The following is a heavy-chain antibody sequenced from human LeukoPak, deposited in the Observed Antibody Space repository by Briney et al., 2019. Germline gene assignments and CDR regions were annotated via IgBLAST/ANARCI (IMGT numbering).Heavy chain of an antibody. CDR1: GFTFSSYE. D-gene: IGHD2-8*01. CDR3: ARLTRVYYFFDY. V-gene: IGHV3-48*03. Sequence: GGSLRLSCAASGFTFSSYEMNWVRQAPGKGLEWVSYISSSGSTIYYADSVKGRFTISRDNSKNTLYLQMNSLRAEDTALYYCARLTRVYYFFDYWGQGTLVTVSS. J-gene: IGHJ4*02. CDR2: ISSSGSTI.